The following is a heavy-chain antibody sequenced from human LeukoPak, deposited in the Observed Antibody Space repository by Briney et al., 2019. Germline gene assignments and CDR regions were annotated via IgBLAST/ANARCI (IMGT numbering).Heavy chain of an antibody. CDR2: IIPILGIA. J-gene: IGHJ5*02. CDR1: GGTFSSYA. V-gene: IGHV1-69*04. Sequence: SVKVPCKASGGTFSSYAISWVRQAPGQGLEWMGRIIPILGIANYAQKFQGRVTITADKSTSTAYMELSSLRSEDTAVYYCARRKGPDWFDPWGQGTLVTVSS. CDR3: ARRKGPDWFDP.